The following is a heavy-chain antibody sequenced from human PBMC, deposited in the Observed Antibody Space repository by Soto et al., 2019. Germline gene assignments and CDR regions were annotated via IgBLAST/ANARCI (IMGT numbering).Heavy chain of an antibody. J-gene: IGHJ5*02. D-gene: IGHD1-1*01. CDR2: IYATGTT. CDR3: VRDGTKTLRDWFDP. Sequence: PSETLSLTCTVSDASISGFYWSWIRKSAGKGLEWIGRIYATGTTDYNPSLKSRVMMSVDTSKKQFSLKLRSVTAADMAVYYCVRDGTKTLRDWFDPWGQGISVTVS. V-gene: IGHV4-4*07. CDR1: DASISGFY.